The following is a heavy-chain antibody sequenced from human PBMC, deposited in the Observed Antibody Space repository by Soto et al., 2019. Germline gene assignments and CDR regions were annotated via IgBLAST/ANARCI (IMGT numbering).Heavy chain of an antibody. V-gene: IGHV4-59*11. CDR3: ARVLLVIASCDY. D-gene: IGHD6-13*01. CDR1: GDSMSSHY. J-gene: IGHJ4*02. CDR2: IYFTGST. Sequence: PSETLSLTCTVSGDSMSSHYWNWVRQTPGKGLEWIGCIYFTGSTIYNPSLESRVTMSVDTSKNQFSLKLNSVTAADTAVYYCARVLLVIASCDYWGQGTLVTVSS.